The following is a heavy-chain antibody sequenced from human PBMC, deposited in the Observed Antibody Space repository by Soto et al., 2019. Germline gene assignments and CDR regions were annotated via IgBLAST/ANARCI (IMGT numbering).Heavy chain of an antibody. CDR2: ISGSGGST. J-gene: IGHJ6*02. Sequence: GESLKISCAASGFTFSSYAMSWVRQAPGKGLEWVSAISGSGGSTYYADSVKGRFTISRDNSKNTLYLQMNSLRAEDTAVYYCAKDLTSDTVAYGMDVWGQGTTVTVSS. D-gene: IGHD4-17*01. CDR3: AKDLTSDTVAYGMDV. V-gene: IGHV3-23*01. CDR1: GFTFSSYA.